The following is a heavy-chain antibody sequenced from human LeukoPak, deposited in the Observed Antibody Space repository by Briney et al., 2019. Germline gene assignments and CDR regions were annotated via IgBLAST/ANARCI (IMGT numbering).Heavy chain of an antibody. CDR1: GFTFSSYA. CDR2: IKSKTDGGTT. Sequence: GGSLRLSCAASGFTFSSYAMSWVRQAPGKGLEWVGRIKSKTDGGTTDYAAPVKGRFTISRDDSKNTLYLQMNSLKTEDTAVYYCILDIVVVPAAKNFDYWGQGTLVTVSS. CDR3: ILDIVVVPAAKNFDY. J-gene: IGHJ4*02. D-gene: IGHD2-2*03. V-gene: IGHV3-15*01.